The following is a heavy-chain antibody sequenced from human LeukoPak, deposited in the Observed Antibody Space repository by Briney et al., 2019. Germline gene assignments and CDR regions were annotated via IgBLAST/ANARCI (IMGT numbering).Heavy chain of an antibody. CDR1: GFSFSSYW. CDR2: INGDGSST. Sequence: GGSLRLSCAASGFSFSSYWMHWVRQAPGKGLVWVSRINGDGSSTRYADSVKGRFTISRDNAKNTLYLQMNSLRAEDTAVYYCARAIAVSPWYFDLWGRGTLVTVSS. D-gene: IGHD6-19*01. V-gene: IGHV3-74*01. CDR3: ARAIAVSPWYFDL. J-gene: IGHJ2*01.